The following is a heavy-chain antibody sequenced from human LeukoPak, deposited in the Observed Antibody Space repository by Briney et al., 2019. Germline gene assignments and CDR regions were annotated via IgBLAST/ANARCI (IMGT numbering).Heavy chain of an antibody. CDR3: ARVGEDSSGYYPADY. CDR2: INPNSGGT. CDR1: GYTFTSYD. J-gene: IGHJ4*02. D-gene: IGHD3-22*01. V-gene: IGHV1-2*06. Sequence: ASMKVSCKASGYTFTSYDINWVRQAPGQGLEWMGRINPNSGGTNYAQKFQGRVTMTRDTSISTAYMELSRLRSDDTAVYYCARVGEDSSGYYPADYWGQGTLVTVSS.